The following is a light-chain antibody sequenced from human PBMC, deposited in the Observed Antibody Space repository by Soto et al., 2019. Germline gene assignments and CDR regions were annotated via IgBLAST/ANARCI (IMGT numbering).Light chain of an antibody. Sequence: IQMTQSPSSLSASVVDRVTITCRASQGISSAVAWYQQKPGKPPKLLMYDASSLESVVPPRFSGSGSGTDFTLTVSSLQPEAFAPCYCQQLDTYPFGQGTRLEIK. CDR2: DAS. V-gene: IGKV1-13*02. CDR3: QQLDTYP. CDR1: QGISSA. J-gene: IGKJ5*01.